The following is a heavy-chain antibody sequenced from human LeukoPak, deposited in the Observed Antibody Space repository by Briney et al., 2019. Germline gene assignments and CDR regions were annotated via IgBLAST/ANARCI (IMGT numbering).Heavy chain of an antibody. CDR1: GFTFSDYA. Sequence: PGGSLRLSCAVSGFTFSDYAMSWVRQAPGRGLEWVSAISGSGINTYFADSVKGRFTISRDNSKNTLYLQMNSLRAEDTAVYYCAKPMRFLEWTGLSAFDIWGQGTMVTVSS. CDR3: AKPMRFLEWTGLSAFDI. J-gene: IGHJ3*02. D-gene: IGHD3-3*01. CDR2: ISGSGINT. V-gene: IGHV3-23*01.